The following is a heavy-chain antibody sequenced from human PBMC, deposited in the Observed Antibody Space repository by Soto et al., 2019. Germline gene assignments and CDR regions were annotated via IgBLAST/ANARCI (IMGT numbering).Heavy chain of an antibody. Sequence: PGESLKISCKGSGYSFTSYWIGWVRQMPGKGLEWMGIIYPGDSDTRYSPSFQGQVTISADKSISTAYLQWSSLKASDTAMYYCARWDDSSGYYSHFDYWGQGTLVTVSS. J-gene: IGHJ4*02. D-gene: IGHD3-22*01. V-gene: IGHV5-51*01. CDR1: GYSFTSYW. CDR3: ARWDDSSGYYSHFDY. CDR2: IYPGDSDT.